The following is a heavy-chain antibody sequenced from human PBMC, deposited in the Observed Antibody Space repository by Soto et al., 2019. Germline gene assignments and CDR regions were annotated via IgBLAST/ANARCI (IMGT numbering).Heavy chain of an antibody. CDR2: ISGSGGST. Sequence: EVQLLESGGGLVQPGGSLRLSCAASGFTFSNYAVTWVRQAPGKGRAWVSTISGSGGSTYYADSVKGRFTISRDNSKNTRYLQMNSLRAEDTAVYYCAKDQGSSWYEIYYWGQGTRVTVSS. V-gene: IGHV3-23*01. CDR3: AKDQGSSWYEIYY. J-gene: IGHJ4*02. D-gene: IGHD6-13*01. CDR1: GFTFSNYA.